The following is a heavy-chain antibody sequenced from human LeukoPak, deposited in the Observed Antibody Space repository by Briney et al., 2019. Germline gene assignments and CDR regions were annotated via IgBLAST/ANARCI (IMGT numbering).Heavy chain of an antibody. Sequence: PSETLSLTCTVSGGSISSYYWSWIRQPPGKGLEWIGYIYYSGSTNYNPSLKSRVTISVDTSKNQFSLKLSSVTAADTAVYYCAREEWSGTNWFGPWGQGTLVTVSS. CDR3: AREEWSGTNWFGP. CDR2: IYYSGST. J-gene: IGHJ5*02. D-gene: IGHD3-3*01. V-gene: IGHV4-59*01. CDR1: GGSISSYY.